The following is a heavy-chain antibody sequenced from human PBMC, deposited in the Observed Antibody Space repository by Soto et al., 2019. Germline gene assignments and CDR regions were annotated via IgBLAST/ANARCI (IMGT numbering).Heavy chain of an antibody. CDR1: GFTFSSYA. CDR3: AKDYYDSSCYYSPFDY. D-gene: IGHD3-22*01. J-gene: IGHJ4*02. Sequence: GGSLRLSCAASGFTFSSYAMSWVRQAPGKGLEWVSAISGSGGSTYYADSVKGRFTISRDNSKNTLYLQMNSLRAEDTAVYYCAKDYYDSSCYYSPFDYWGQGTLVTVSS. CDR2: ISGSGGST. V-gene: IGHV3-23*01.